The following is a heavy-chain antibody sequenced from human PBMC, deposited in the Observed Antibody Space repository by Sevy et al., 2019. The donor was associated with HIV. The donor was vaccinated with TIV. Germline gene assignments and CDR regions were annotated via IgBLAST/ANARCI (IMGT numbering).Heavy chain of an antibody. CDR2: ISSYSYI. Sequence: GGSLRLSCEASGFTFTSYSMNWVRQAPGKGLEWVSSISSYSYISYADSLTGRFTVSIDNAKNSLYLQMNRLRAEDMAVYYCARDGGNYFDYWGQGTLVTVSS. V-gene: IGHV3-21*01. CDR1: GFTFTSYS. D-gene: IGHD3-16*01. J-gene: IGHJ4*02. CDR3: ARDGGNYFDY.